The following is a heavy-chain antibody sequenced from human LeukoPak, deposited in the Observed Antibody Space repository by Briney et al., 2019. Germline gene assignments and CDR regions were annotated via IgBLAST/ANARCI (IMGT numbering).Heavy chain of an antibody. CDR2: IIPIFGTA. D-gene: IGHD3-22*01. Sequence: APVKVSCKVSGYTLTELSMHWVRQAPGQGLEWMGGIIPIFGTANYAQKFQGRVTITADKSTSTAYMELSSLRSEDTAVYYCARGIYYYDSSGPMGYWGQGTLVTVSS. V-gene: IGHV1-69*06. CDR1: GYTLTELS. J-gene: IGHJ4*02. CDR3: ARGIYYYDSSGPMGY.